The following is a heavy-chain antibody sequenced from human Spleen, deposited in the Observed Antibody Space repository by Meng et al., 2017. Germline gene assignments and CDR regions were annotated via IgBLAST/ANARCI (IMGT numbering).Heavy chain of an antibody. D-gene: IGHD6-19*01. Sequence: SETLSLTCTVSGGSLSDYYWSWIRQPAGKGLEWIGRIYTSGSNNYNPSLKGRVTLSVDTSKNQFSLKLSSVTAADTAVYYCARVGWTDAFDIWGQGTMVTVSS. CDR1: GGSLSDYY. J-gene: IGHJ3*02. V-gene: IGHV4-4*07. CDR3: ARVGWTDAFDI. CDR2: IYTSGSN.